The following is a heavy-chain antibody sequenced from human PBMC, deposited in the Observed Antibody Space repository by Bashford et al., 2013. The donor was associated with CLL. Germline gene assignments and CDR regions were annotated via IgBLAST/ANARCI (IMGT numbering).Heavy chain of an antibody. V-gene: IGHV2-5*02. D-gene: IGHD3-3*01. CDR1: GFSLSTSGVG. J-gene: IGHJ5*02. CDR2: IYWDDDK. CDR3: AHSTLYYDFWSGPLSGVNWFDP. Sequence: SGPTLVKPTQTLTLTCTFSGFSLSTSGVGVGWIRQPPGKALEWLALIYWDDDKRYSPSLKSRLTITKDTSKNQVVLTMTNMDPVDTATYYCAHSTLYYDFWSGPLSGVNWFDPWAEGTLVTVSS.